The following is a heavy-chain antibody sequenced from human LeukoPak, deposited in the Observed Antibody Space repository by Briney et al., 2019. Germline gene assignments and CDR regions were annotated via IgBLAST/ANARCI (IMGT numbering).Heavy chain of an antibody. CDR1: GYTFTIYY. CDR2: INPNNGGP. Sequence: ASVKVSCKASGYTFTIYYMHWVRQAPGQGLEWMGRINPNNGGPNYAQKFQGRVTMTRDTSISTAYMELGRLTSDDTAVYYCARGGPTYGSKYNWFDPWGQGTLVTVSS. D-gene: IGHD4/OR15-4a*01. CDR3: ARGGPTYGSKYNWFDP. J-gene: IGHJ5*02. V-gene: IGHV1-2*06.